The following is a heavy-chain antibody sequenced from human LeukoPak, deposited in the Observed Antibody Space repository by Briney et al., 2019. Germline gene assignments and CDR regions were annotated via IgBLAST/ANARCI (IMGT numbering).Heavy chain of an antibody. D-gene: IGHD1-26*01. CDR2: ISYDGSNK. CDR1: GFTFSSYG. J-gene: IGHJ3*02. V-gene: IGHV3-30*18. Sequence: GRSLRLSCAASGFTFSSYGMHWVRQAPGKGLEWLAVISYDGSNKYYADSVKGRFTISRDNPKNTLYLQMNSLRAEDTAVYYCAKDRRVGATRDDAFDIWGQGTMVTVSS. CDR3: AKDRRVGATRDDAFDI.